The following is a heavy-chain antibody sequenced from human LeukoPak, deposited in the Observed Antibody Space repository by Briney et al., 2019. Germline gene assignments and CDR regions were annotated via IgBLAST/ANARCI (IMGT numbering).Heavy chain of an antibody. D-gene: IGHD1-26*01. CDR1: GFTFTDYW. CDR2: IQRGGSES. CDR3: ARVGTWELQRVFDY. Sequence: GGSLRLSCAASGFTFTDYWMTWVRQVPGKGLEWVANIQRGGSESYYVDSVRGRFTISRENTKNSLYLQMDSLRVEDTAVYYCARVGTWELQRVFDYWGQGTPVTVSS. V-gene: IGHV3-7*01. J-gene: IGHJ4*02.